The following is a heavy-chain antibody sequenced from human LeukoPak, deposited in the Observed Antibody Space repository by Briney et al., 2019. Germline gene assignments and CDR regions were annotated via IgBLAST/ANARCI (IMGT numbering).Heavy chain of an antibody. J-gene: IGHJ3*02. V-gene: IGHV3-9*01. CDR2: ITWNSVTI. Sequence: GGSLRLSCAASGFIFDDYAMHWVRQAPGKGLEWVSGITWNSVTIGYAGSVKGRFTISRDNAKNSLYLQMNSLRAEDTALYYCTKDVLAGGADIWGQGTIVIVSS. CDR3: TKDVLAGGADI. CDR1: GFIFDDYA. D-gene: IGHD1-26*01.